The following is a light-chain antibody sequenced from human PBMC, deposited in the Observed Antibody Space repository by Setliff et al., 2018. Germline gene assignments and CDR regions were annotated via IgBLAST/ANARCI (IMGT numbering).Light chain of an antibody. CDR3: QHYNGYPIT. V-gene: IGKV1-5*03. J-gene: IGKJ5*01. Sequence: DIQMTQSPSTLSASVGDRVTITCRASQSSSHWLPWFQQKPGKAPNLLIYKASTLESGVPPRFSGSGSGTEFTLTISSLQPDDSATYYCQHYNGYPITFGQGTRLEIK. CDR1: QSSSHW. CDR2: KAS.